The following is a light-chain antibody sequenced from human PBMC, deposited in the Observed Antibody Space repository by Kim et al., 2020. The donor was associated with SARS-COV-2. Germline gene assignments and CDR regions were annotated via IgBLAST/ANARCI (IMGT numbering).Light chain of an antibody. V-gene: IGLV3-1*01. CDR1: KLGDKY. CDR2: QDN. Sequence: VSPRQPASSTCSGDKLGDKYTSWYQQKPGRSPVLVIYQDNKRPSGIPERFSGSNSGNTATLTISGTQALDEADYYCQAWDSSTGVFGGGTQLTVL. J-gene: IGLJ2*01. CDR3: QAWDSSTGV.